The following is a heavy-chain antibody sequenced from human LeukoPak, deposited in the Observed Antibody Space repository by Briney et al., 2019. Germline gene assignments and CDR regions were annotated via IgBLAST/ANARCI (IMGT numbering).Heavy chain of an antibody. CDR1: GGSISSYY. V-gene: IGHV4-59*01. J-gene: IGHJ6*03. CDR2: IYYSGST. D-gene: IGHD6-6*01. Sequence: SETLSLTCTVSGGSISSYYWSWIRQPPGKGLEWIGYIYYSGSTNYNPSLKSRVTISVDTSKNQFSLKLSSVTAVDTAVYYCARGVSSIFYYYYYMDVWGKGTTVTVSS. CDR3: ARGVSSIFYYYYYMDV.